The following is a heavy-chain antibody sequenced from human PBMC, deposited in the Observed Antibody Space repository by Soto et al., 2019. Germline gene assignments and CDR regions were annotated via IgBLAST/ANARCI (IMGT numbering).Heavy chain of an antibody. CDR2: ISAHNGNT. CDR3: ARGRYGDY. CDR1: GYTFTSYG. J-gene: IGHJ4*02. V-gene: IGHV1-18*01. Sequence: QVHLVQSGAEVRKPGASVKVSCKGSGYTFTSYGITWVRQAPGQGLEWMGWISAHNGNTNYAQKLQGRVTVTRDTSTSTAYMELXGLXXXXXXVYYCARGRYGDYWGQGALVTVSS. D-gene: IGHD1-1*01.